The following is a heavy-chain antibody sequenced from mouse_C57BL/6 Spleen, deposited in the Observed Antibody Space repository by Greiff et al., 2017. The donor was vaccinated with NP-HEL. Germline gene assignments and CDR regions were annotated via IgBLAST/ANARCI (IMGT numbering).Heavy chain of an antibody. Sequence: QVQLQQSGAELVRPGASVTLSCKASGYTFTDYEMHWVKQTPVHGLEWIGAIDPETGGTAYNQKFKGKAILTADKSSSTAYMELRSLTSEDSAVYYCTRSRELRRGCYAMDYWGQGTSVTVSS. D-gene: IGHD1-1*01. CDR1: GYTFTDYE. J-gene: IGHJ4*01. V-gene: IGHV1-15*01. CDR3: TRSRELRRGCYAMDY. CDR2: IDPETGGT.